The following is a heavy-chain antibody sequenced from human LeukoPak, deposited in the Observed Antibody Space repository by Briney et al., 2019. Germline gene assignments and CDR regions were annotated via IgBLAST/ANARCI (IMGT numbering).Heavy chain of an antibody. CDR3: AKTPPWYSSSWYFDY. D-gene: IGHD6-13*01. J-gene: IGHJ4*02. V-gene: IGHV3-23*01. CDR2: ISGSGGST. Sequence: GGSLRLSCAASGFTFSSYAMSWARQAPGKGLEWVSAISGSGGSTYYADSVKGRFTISRDNSKNTLYLQMNSLRAEDTAVYYCAKTPPWYSSSWYFDYWGQGTLVTVSS. CDR1: GFTFSSYA.